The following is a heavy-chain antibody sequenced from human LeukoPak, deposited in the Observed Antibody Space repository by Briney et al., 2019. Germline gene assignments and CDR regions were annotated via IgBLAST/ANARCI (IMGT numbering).Heavy chain of an antibody. CDR1: GFTVSSNS. V-gene: IGHV3-30*02. D-gene: IGHD2/OR15-2a*01. CDR2: IQFDGNDK. Sequence: GGSLRLSCTVSGFTVSSNSMSWVRQAPGKGLEWVAFIQFDGNDKFYADSVKGRFTISRDNSKNTLFLQMNSLRAEDTAVYYCRDPFDYWGQGTLVTVSS. CDR3: RDPFDY. J-gene: IGHJ4*02.